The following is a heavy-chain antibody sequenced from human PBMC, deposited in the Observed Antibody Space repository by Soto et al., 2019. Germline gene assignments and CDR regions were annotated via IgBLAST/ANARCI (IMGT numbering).Heavy chain of an antibody. J-gene: IGHJ4*02. CDR1: GGSVRGSLYY. CDR2: IFYRGNT. CDR3: ARRVMGNIWYFDY. D-gene: IGHD2-21*01. Sequence: QLQLQESGPGLVKSSETLSLTCTVSGGSVRGSLYYWGWIRQPPGKGREWIGNIFYRGNTYHNPSLKSRVTISVDTSKNQFSLRLSSVTAADTAVYYCARRVMGNIWYFDYWGQGTLVTVSS. V-gene: IGHV4-39*01.